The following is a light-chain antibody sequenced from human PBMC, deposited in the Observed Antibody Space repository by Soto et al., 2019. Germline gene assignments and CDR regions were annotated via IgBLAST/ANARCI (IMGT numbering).Light chain of an antibody. CDR2: GAS. J-gene: IGKJ5*01. V-gene: IGKV3-20*01. Sequence: EIGLTQSAGTLSWSSGERATLSCRASQSISSSSLSWYQQKPGQAPRLVIYGASNRATGIPERFSGSASGTDFTLTISSLEPEDFAVYYCQQYGTSPITFGQGTRLEIK. CDR1: QSISSSS. CDR3: QQYGTSPIT.